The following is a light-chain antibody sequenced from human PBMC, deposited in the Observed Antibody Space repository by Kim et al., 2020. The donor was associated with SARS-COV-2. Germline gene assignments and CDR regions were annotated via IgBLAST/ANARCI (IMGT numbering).Light chain of an antibody. J-gene: IGKJ5*01. Sequence: DIQMTQSPSSLSASVGDRVTITCRASQSISNYLNWYQQKPGKAPKLLIYAASSLQSGVPSRFSGGGSGTDFTLTISSLQPEDFATYYCQQTYSTLPITFGQGARLEIK. CDR2: AAS. CDR1: QSISNY. V-gene: IGKV1-39*01. CDR3: QQTYSTLPIT.